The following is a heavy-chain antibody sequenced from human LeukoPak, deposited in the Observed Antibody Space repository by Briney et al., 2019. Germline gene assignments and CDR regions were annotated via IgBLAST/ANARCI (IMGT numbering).Heavy chain of an antibody. CDR2: ISSSSTNT. V-gene: IGHV3-48*01. CDR3: ASGHRYGTAY. CDR1: GFTLGTYS. D-gene: IGHD5-18*01. J-gene: IGHJ4*02. Sequence: GGSLRLSCAASGFTLGTYSMNWVRQAPGKGLEWVSYISSSSTNTYYADSVKGRFTISRDNAKNSLYLHMNSLRAEDTAVYYCASGHRYGTAYWGQGTLVTVSS.